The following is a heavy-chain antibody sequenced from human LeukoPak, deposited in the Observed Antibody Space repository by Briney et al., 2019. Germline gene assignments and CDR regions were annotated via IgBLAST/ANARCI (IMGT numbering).Heavy chain of an antibody. Sequence: ASVKVSCKASGYTFTSYGISWVRQAPGQGLEWMGWISAYNGNTNYAQKLQGRVTMTTDTSTSTAYMELRSLRSDDTAVYYCARSPRYCSGGSCYSGDYFDYWGQGTLVTVSS. CDR3: ARSPRYCSGGSCYSGDYFDY. J-gene: IGHJ4*02. CDR1: GYTFTSYG. CDR2: ISAYNGNT. V-gene: IGHV1-18*01. D-gene: IGHD2-15*01.